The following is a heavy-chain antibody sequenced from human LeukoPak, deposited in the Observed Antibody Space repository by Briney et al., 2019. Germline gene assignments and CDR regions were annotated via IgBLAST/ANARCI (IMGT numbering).Heavy chain of an antibody. CDR2: IYYSGST. J-gene: IGHJ4*02. CDR3: ARGGGWLRGRHFDY. CDR1: GGSISSSSYY. V-gene: IGHV4-39*07. D-gene: IGHD5-12*01. Sequence: SETLSLTCTVSGGSISSSSYYWGWIRQPPGKGLEWIGSIYYSGSTYYNPSLKSRVTISVDTSKNQFSLKLSSVTAADTAVYYCARGGGWLRGRHFDYWGQGTLVTVSS.